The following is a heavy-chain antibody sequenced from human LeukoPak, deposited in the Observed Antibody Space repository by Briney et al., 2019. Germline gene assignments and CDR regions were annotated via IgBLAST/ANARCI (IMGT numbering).Heavy chain of an antibody. V-gene: IGHV4-61*08. Sequence: PSETLSLTCTVSGGSISSGGYYWSWIRQPPGKGLEWIGYIYTSGSTNYNPSLKSRVTISVDTSKNQFSLKLSSVTAADTAVYYCARGVGYCSSTSCPGGSLIWFDPWGQGTLVTVSS. J-gene: IGHJ5*02. CDR1: GGSISSGGYY. CDR3: ARGVGYCSSTSCPGGSLIWFDP. CDR2: IYTSGST. D-gene: IGHD2-2*03.